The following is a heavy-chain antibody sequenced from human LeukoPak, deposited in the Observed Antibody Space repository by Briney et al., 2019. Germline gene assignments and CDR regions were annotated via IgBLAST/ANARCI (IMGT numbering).Heavy chain of an antibody. CDR2: ISGGADTI. CDR1: GFTFSDYY. CDR3: AREMNTAMINLDA. V-gene: IGHV3-11*01. Sequence: GGSPRLSCAASGFTFSDYYMNWIRQTPGKGLEWIAHISGGADTIEYTDSMKGRFTISRDNARNSLFLQMDSLRVEDTAIYCCAREMNTAMINLDAWGQGTPVTVSS. J-gene: IGHJ5*02. D-gene: IGHD5-18*01.